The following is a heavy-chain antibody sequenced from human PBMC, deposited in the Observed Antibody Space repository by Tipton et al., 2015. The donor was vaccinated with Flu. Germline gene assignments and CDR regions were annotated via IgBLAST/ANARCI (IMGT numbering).Heavy chain of an antibody. D-gene: IGHD3-9*01. CDR1: GYTFTSYY. J-gene: IGHJ3*02. Sequence: QSGAEVKKPGASVKVSCKASGYTFTSYYMHWVRQAPGQGLEWMGIINPSGGSTSYAQKFQGRVTMTRDTSTSTVYMELSSLRSEDTAVYYCARNTYYDILTRTQDAFDIWGQGTMVTVSS. V-gene: IGHV1-46*01. CDR3: ARNTYYDILTRTQDAFDI. CDR2: INPSGGST.